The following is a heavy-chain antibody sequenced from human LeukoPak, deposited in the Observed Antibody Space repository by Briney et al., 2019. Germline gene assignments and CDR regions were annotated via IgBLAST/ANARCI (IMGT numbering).Heavy chain of an antibody. J-gene: IGHJ5*02. V-gene: IGHV3-23*01. CDR1: GFTFSSYA. Sequence: PGGSLRLSCAASGFTFSSYAMSWVRQAPGKGLEWVSAISGSGGSTYYADSVKGRFTISRDNSKNTLYLQMNSLRAEDTAVYYCARGYGDYVSVDNWFDPWGQGTLVTVSS. CDR3: ARGYGDYVSVDNWFDP. CDR2: ISGSGGST. D-gene: IGHD4-17*01.